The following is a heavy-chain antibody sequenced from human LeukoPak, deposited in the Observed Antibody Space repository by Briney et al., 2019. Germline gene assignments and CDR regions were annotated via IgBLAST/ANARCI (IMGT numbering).Heavy chain of an antibody. V-gene: IGHV3-23*01. CDR3: AKDLSGILWFGEFLYYYGMDV. CDR1: GFTFSSYA. Sequence: PGGSLRLSCAASGFTFSSYAMSWVRQAPGKGLEWVSAISGSGGSTYYADSVKGRSTISRDNSKNTLYLQMNSLRAEDTAVYYCAKDLSGILWFGEFLYYYGMDVWGQGTTVTVSS. D-gene: IGHD3-10*01. CDR2: ISGSGGST. J-gene: IGHJ6*02.